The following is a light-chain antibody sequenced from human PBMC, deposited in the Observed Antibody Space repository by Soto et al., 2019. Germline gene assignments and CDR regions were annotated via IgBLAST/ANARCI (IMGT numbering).Light chain of an antibody. CDR3: QEYINHWT. Sequence: PITQSPSTLSASVGDTATITGRASQTISRWLAWYQQKPGKAPRLLIYTASTLESAVPSRFSASGSGTEFTLTISSLHPDDLATYCCQEYINHWTFAQGTKVEI. CDR2: TAS. CDR1: QTISRW. J-gene: IGKJ1*01. V-gene: IGKV1-5*01.